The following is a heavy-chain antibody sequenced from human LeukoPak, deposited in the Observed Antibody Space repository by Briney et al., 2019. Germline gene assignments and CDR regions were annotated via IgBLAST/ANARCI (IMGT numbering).Heavy chain of an antibody. D-gene: IGHD6-19*01. Sequence: QPGGSLRLSCAASGFTFSSYAMRWVRQAPGKGLEWVSSISVSGTTFYADSVKGRFTISRDNSKNTVNLQMNSLRADDTAVYFCAKGVSSDWYYFDYWGQGTLVTVSS. CDR1: GFTFSSYA. CDR2: ISVSGTT. V-gene: IGHV3-23*01. J-gene: IGHJ4*02. CDR3: AKGVSSDWYYFDY.